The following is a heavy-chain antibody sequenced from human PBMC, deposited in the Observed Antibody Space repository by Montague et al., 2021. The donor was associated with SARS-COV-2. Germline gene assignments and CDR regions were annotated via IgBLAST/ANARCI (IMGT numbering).Heavy chain of an antibody. J-gene: IGHJ3*02. Sequence: NNPSLKSRVTISVDTSKNQFSLNLSSVTAADTAVYYCAKVAGSHDTFDIWGRGTMVPVSS. D-gene: IGHD6-19*01. CDR3: AKVAGSHDTFDI. V-gene: IGHV4-30-2*04.